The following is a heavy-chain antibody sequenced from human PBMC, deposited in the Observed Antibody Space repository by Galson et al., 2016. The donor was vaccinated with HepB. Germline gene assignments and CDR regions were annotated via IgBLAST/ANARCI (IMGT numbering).Heavy chain of an antibody. CDR3: ARDRSAAGLTYFDY. V-gene: IGHV3-21*01. Sequence: SLRLSCAASGFTFNAYSMHWVRQAPGKGLEWISTLSSSGSYIWYADSVKGRFAISRDNAKNSLSLQMNNLRAEDTAVYYCARDRSAAGLTYFDYWGQGTVVTVSS. CDR1: GFTFNAYS. D-gene: IGHD6-25*01. J-gene: IGHJ4*02. CDR2: LSSSGSYI.